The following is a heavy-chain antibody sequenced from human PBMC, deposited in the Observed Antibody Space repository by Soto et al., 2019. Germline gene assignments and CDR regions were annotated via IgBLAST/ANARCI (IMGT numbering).Heavy chain of an antibody. CDR1: GYTFTSYD. V-gene: IGHV1-8*01. CDR2: MNPNSGNT. J-gene: IGHJ4*02. CDR3: ARGPGLRYFDQQDY. Sequence: ASVKVSCKASGYTFTSYDINWVRQATGQGLEWMGWMNPNSGNTGYAQKFQGRVTMTRNTSISTAYMELSSLRSEDTVVYYCARGPGLRYFDQQDYWGQGTLVTVSS. D-gene: IGHD3-9*01.